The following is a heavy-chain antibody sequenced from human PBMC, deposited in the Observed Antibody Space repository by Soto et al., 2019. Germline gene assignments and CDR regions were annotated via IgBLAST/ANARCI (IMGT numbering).Heavy chain of an antibody. Sequence: SETLSLTCAVSGGSISSSNWWGWVRQPPGKGLEWIGEIYHSGSTNYNPSLKSRVTISVDKSKNQFSLKLSSVTAADTAVYYCARGKAAAGSPGDYYYYGMDVWGQGTTVTVSS. CDR3: ARGKAAAGSPGDYYYYGMDV. CDR2: IYHSGST. D-gene: IGHD6-13*01. J-gene: IGHJ6*02. V-gene: IGHV4-4*02. CDR1: GGSISSSNW.